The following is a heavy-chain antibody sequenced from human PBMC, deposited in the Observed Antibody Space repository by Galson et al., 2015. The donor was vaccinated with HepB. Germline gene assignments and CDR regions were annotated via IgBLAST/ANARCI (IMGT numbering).Heavy chain of an antibody. V-gene: IGHV4-59*01. D-gene: IGHD3-22*01. CDR2: IYYSGST. J-gene: IGHJ3*02. Sequence: SETLSLTCTVSGGSISSYYWSWIRQPPGKGLEWIGYIYYSGSTNYNPSLKSRVTISVDTSKNQFSLKLSSVTAADTAVYYCAREYYYDSSAHAFDIWGQGTMVTVSS. CDR1: GGSISSYY. CDR3: AREYYYDSSAHAFDI.